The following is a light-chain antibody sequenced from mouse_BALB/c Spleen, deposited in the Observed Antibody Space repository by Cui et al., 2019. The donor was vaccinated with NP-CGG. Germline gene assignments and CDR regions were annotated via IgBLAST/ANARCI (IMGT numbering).Light chain of an antibody. Sequence: QPVVTQESALTTSPGETVTLTCRSSTGAVTTSNYANWVQEKPEHLFTGLIGGTNNRAPGVPARFSGSLIGDKAALTITGAQTEDEAIYFCALWYSNHWVFGGGTKLTVL. J-gene: IGLJ1*01. CDR3: ALWYSNHWV. CDR1: TGAVTTSNY. V-gene: IGLV1*01. CDR2: GTN.